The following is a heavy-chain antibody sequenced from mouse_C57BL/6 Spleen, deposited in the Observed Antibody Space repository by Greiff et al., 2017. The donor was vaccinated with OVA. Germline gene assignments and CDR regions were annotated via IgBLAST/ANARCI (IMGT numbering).Heavy chain of an antibody. Sequence: QVQLQQPGAELVKPGASVKLSCKASGYTFTSYWMQWVKQRPGQGLEWIGEIDPSDSYTNYNQKFKGKATLTVDTSSSTAYMQLSSLTSEDSAVYYCARWGDGYYHYYAMDYWGQGTSVTVSS. CDR1: GYTFTSYW. D-gene: IGHD2-3*01. J-gene: IGHJ4*01. CDR3: ARWGDGYYHYYAMDY. CDR2: IDPSDSYT. V-gene: IGHV1-50*01.